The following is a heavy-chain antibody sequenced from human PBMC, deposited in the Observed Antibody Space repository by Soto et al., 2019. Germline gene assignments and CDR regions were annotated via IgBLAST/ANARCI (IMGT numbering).Heavy chain of an antibody. Sequence: EVQLLESGGGLVQPGGSLRLSCAASGITISNYPMSWVRQAPGKGLDWVSGISGSGDSTYYADSAKGRFTISKDISRNSLSLQLDSLGVEDTAVYFCVKDDGGDPSPAPHWGQGTLVTVAS. D-gene: IGHD2-21*01. CDR3: VKDDGGDPSPAPH. CDR2: ISGSGDST. V-gene: IGHV3-23*01. CDR1: GITISNYP. J-gene: IGHJ4*02.